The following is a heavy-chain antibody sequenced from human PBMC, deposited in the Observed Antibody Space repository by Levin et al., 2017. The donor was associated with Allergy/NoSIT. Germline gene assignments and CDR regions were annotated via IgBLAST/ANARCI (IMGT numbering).Heavy chain of an antibody. Sequence: LSLTCAASGFTFCISWMSWVRQAPGKGLEWVANIRQDGSEKYYVDSVKGRFTISRDNAKNSLDLQMNSLRAEDTAVYYCARDRGADRFDYWGQGTLVTVSS. CDR1: GFTFCISW. CDR3: ARDRGADRFDY. CDR2: IRQDGSEK. D-gene: IGHD1-26*01. J-gene: IGHJ4*02. V-gene: IGHV3-7*01.